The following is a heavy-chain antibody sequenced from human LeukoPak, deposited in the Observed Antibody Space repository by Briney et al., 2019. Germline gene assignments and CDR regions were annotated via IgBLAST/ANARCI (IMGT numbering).Heavy chain of an antibody. V-gene: IGHV3-9*01. D-gene: IGHD5-18*01. J-gene: IGHJ4*02. CDR2: ITWNSGRI. Sequence: PGGSLRLSCAASGFSFDDYAMHWVRQAPGEGLEWVSGITWNSGRIGYADSVKGRFTISRDNAKNSLYLQMNSLRPEDTALYYRARDIGGGTAMVNWGQGTLVTVSS. CDR1: GFSFDDYA. CDR3: ARDIGGGTAMVN.